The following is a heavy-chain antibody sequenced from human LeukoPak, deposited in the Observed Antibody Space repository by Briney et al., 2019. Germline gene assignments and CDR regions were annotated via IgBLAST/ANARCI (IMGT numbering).Heavy chain of an antibody. J-gene: IGHJ4*02. CDR1: GFTFNNAW. D-gene: IGHD4-23*01. CDR2: ITSKTDGGTT. CDR3: TTSDYGDNPALIDC. V-gene: IGHV3-15*01. Sequence: PGGSLRLSCAASGFTFNNAWMTWVRQAPGKGLEWVGRITSKTDGGTTDYAAPVKGRFTISRDDSKNTLYLQMNSLKTEDTALYYCTTSDYGDNPALIDCWGQGTLVTVSS.